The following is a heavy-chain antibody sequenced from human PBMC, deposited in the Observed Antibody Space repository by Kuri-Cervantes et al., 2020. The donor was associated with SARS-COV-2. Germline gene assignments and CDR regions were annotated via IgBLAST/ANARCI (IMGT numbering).Heavy chain of an antibody. D-gene: IGHD3-10*01. Sequence: SETLALTGAVYGGSFSGYYWSWIRQPPGKGLEWIGYIYYSGSTYYNPSLKSLVTISVDTSKNQFSLKLSSVTAADTAVYYCASVAYSGLGSYYPVAFAIWGQGTMVTVSS. CDR2: IYYSGST. CDR1: GGSFSGYY. CDR3: ASVAYSGLGSYYPVAFAI. V-gene: IGHV4-34*09. J-gene: IGHJ3*02.